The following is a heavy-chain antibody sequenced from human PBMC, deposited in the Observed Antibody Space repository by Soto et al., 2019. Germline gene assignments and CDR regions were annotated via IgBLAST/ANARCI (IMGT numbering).Heavy chain of an antibody. D-gene: IGHD3-3*01. CDR3: ARGGSVWSGYLGWFDP. CDR2: IYYSGST. Sequence: QVQLQESGPGLVKPSQTLSLTCTVSGGSISSGDSYWGWIGQPPGKGLEWIGYIYYSGSTYYNPSLKGRVTIAVDTSKTQVSLKLSSVTAADTAVYYWARGGSVWSGYLGWFDPWGQGTLGTVSS. V-gene: IGHV4-30-4*01. J-gene: IGHJ5*02. CDR1: GGSISSGDSY.